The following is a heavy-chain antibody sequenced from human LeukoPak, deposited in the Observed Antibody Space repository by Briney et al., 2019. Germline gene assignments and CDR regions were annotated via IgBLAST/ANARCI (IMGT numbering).Heavy chain of an antibody. J-gene: IGHJ4*02. Sequence: GGSLRLSCAASGFTFSSYNMNWVRQAPGKGLEWVSFISSISTNMYYADSVQGRFTISRDSAKNSLYLQMNSLRAEDTAVYYCAREGSGSYPPYWGQGTLVTVSS. CDR2: ISSISTNM. CDR1: GFTFSSYN. V-gene: IGHV3-48*01. CDR3: AREGSGSYPPY. D-gene: IGHD1-26*01.